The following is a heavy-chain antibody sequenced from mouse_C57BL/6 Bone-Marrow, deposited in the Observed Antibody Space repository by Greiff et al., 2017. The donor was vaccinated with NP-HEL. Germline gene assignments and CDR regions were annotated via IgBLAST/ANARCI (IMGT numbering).Heavy chain of an antibody. V-gene: IGHV1-64*01. Sequence: QVQLQQPGAELVKPGASVKLSCKASGYTFTSYWMHWVKQRPGQGLEWIGMIHPNSGSTNYNEKFKSKATLTVDKSSSTAYMQLSSLTSEDSAVYYWARFGSSYDYYAMDYWGQGTSVTVSS. CDR2: IHPNSGST. CDR3: ARFGSSYDYYAMDY. CDR1: GYTFTSYW. J-gene: IGHJ4*01. D-gene: IGHD1-1*01.